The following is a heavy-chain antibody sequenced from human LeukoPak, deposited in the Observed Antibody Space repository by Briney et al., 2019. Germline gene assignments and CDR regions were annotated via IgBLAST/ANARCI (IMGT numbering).Heavy chain of an antibody. CDR3: ARDLPSVVTPKYYFDY. Sequence: SETLSLTCTVSGGSISSSSYYWGWIRQPPGKGLEWIGSIYYSGSTYYNPSLKSRVTISVDTSKNQFSLKLTSVTAADTAVYYCARDLPSVVTPKYYFDYWGQGTLVTVSP. CDR2: IYYSGST. J-gene: IGHJ4*02. CDR1: GGSISSSSYY. V-gene: IGHV4-39*07. D-gene: IGHD4-23*01.